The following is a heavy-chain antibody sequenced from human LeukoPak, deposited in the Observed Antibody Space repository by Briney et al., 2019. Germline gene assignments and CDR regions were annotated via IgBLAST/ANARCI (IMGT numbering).Heavy chain of an antibody. CDR3: AREGPYSDSSRSRFDY. J-gene: IGHJ4*02. V-gene: IGHV1-46*01. CDR1: GYTFTNYY. Sequence: GASVKVSCKASGYTFTNYYIHWVQQAPGQGLEWTGIINPSGGSTSYAQKFQGRVTMTRDTSTSTVYMELSSLRSEDTAVYYCAREGPYSDSSRSRFDYWGQGTLVTVSS. D-gene: IGHD6-6*01. CDR2: INPSGGST.